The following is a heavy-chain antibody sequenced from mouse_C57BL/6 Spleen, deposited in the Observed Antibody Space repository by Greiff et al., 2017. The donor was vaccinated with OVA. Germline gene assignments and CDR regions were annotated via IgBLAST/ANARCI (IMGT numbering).Heavy chain of an antibody. Sequence: VQLQQPGAELVKPGASVKLSCKASGYTFTSYWMQWVKQRPGQGLAWIGEIDPSDSYTNYNQKFKGKATLTVDTSSSTAYMQLSSLTSEDSAVYYCARLTRAMDYWGQGTSVTVSS. V-gene: IGHV1-50*01. CDR3: ARLTRAMDY. D-gene: IGHD1-1*01. CDR2: IDPSDSYT. CDR1: GYTFTSYW. J-gene: IGHJ4*01.